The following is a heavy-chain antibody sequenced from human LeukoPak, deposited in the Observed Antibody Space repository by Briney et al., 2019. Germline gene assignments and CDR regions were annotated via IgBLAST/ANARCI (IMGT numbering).Heavy chain of an antibody. CDR2: IIPILGIA. CDR1: GGTFSSYT. CDR3: ARDVSCSSTSCYTKHHYYYSMDV. D-gene: IGHD2-2*02. Sequence: SVKASCKASGGTFSSYTISWVRQAPGQGLEWMGRIIPILGIANYAQKFQGRVTITADKSTSTAYMELSSLRSEDTAVYYCARDVSCSSTSCYTKHHYYYSMDVWGQGTTVTVSS. V-gene: IGHV1-69*04. J-gene: IGHJ6*02.